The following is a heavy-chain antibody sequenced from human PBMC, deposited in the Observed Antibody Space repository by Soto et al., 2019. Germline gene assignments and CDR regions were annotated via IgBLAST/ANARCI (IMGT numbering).Heavy chain of an antibody. D-gene: IGHD2-21*02. Sequence: ASVKVSCKASGYTFTSYGISWVRQAPGQGLEWMGWINANSGGTNYAQKFQGRVTMTTDTSISTAYMELRRLRSDDTAVYYCVRGGDLLYYGMDVWGQGTTVTVSS. CDR2: INANSGGT. CDR1: GYTFTSYG. V-gene: IGHV1-18*01. J-gene: IGHJ6*02. CDR3: VRGGDLLYYGMDV.